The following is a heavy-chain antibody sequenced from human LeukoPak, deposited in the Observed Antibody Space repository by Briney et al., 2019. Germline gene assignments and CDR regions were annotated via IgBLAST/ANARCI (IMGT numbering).Heavy chain of an antibody. CDR2: IIPIFGTA. J-gene: IGHJ5*02. D-gene: IGHD1-26*01. CDR3: ARVPGSYLWFDP. V-gene: IGHV1-69*13. CDR1: GGTFSSYA. Sequence: SVKVSCKASGGTFSSYAISWVRQAPGQGLEWMGGIIPIFGTANYAQKFQGRVTVTADESTSTAYMELSSLRSEDTAVYYCARVPGSYLWFDPWGQGTLVTVSS.